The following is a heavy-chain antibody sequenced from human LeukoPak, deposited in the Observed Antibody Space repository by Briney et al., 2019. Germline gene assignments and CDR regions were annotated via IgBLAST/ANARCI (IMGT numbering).Heavy chain of an antibody. D-gene: IGHD2-2*01. CDR2: IYTSGST. J-gene: IGHJ3*02. Sequence: SETLSLTCTVSGGSISSYYWSWIRQPAGKGLEWIGRIYTSGSTNYNPSLKSRVTMSVDTSKNQFSLKLSSVTAADTAVYYCATSSTSSRPSAFDIWGQGTMVTVSS. V-gene: IGHV4-4*07. CDR3: ATSSTSSRPSAFDI. CDR1: GGSISSYY.